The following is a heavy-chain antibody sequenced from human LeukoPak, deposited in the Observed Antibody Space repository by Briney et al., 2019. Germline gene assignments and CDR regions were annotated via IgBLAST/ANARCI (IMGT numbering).Heavy chain of an antibody. J-gene: IGHJ3*02. Sequence: GGSLRLSCAASGFTFSSYGMHCVRQAPGKGLEWVAVIWYDGSNKYYADSVKGRFTISRDNSKNTLYLQMNSLRAEDTAVYYCARDWYYYDSSGYPNDAFDIWGQGTMVTVSS. CDR3: ARDWYYYDSSGYPNDAFDI. V-gene: IGHV3-33*01. CDR2: IWYDGSNK. D-gene: IGHD3-22*01. CDR1: GFTFSSYG.